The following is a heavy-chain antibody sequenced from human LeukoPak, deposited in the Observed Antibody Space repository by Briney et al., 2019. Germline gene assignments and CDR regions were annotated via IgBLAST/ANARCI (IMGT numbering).Heavy chain of an antibody. CDR1: GFSFISDS. V-gene: IGHV3-21*01. J-gene: IGHJ4*02. CDR3: ARSVPAVTNFDFDY. CDR2: IISSSSYI. D-gene: IGHD2-2*01. Sequence: GGALLLSCAASGFSFISDSMNWGRQAPGRGLEGGSSIISSSSYIYYADSVKGGITIPRENDKHTLYLQMNSLRAEHTAVYYCARSVPAVTNFDFDYWGQGTLVTVSS.